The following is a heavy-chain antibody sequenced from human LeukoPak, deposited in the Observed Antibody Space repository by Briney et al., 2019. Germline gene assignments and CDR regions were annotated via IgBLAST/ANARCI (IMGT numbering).Heavy chain of an antibody. Sequence: ASVKVSCKASGYTFTSYDINWVRQATGQGLEWMGWMNPNSGNTGYAHKFQGRVTMTRNTSISTAYMELSSLRSEDTAVYYCAREGYCSSTSCYGSGFAFDPWGQGTLVTVSS. CDR2: MNPNSGNT. D-gene: IGHD2-2*01. CDR1: GYTFTSYD. CDR3: AREGYCSSTSCYGSGFAFDP. J-gene: IGHJ5*02. V-gene: IGHV1-8*01.